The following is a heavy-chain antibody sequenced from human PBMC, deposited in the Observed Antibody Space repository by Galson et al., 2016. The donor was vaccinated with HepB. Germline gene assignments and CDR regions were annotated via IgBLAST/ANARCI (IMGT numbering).Heavy chain of an antibody. J-gene: IGHJ5*02. CDR3: AIQPETVFNYDFRSGPNGWFDP. CDR2: IFPGDSDT. V-gene: IGHV5-51*01. Sequence: QSGAEVKKPGESLKISCKGSGYNFTNYWLAWVRQMPGKGLERMGIIFPGDSDTSYSPSFRGQVTISADKSLSTAYLQWSTLKASDTAMYFCAIQPETVFNYDFRSGPNGWFDPWGQGTLVTVAS. CDR1: GYNFTNYW. D-gene: IGHD3-3*01.